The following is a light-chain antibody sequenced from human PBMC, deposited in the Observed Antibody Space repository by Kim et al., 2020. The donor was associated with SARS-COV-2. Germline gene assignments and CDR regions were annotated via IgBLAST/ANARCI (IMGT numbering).Light chain of an antibody. CDR2: DVS. CDR1: SSDVGGYNY. J-gene: IGLJ1*01. V-gene: IGLV2-14*03. Sequence: QSALTQPASVSGSPGQSITISCTGTSSDVGGYNYVSWYQQHPGKAPKLMIYDVSNRPSGVSNRFSGSKSGNTASLTISGLQAEDEADYYCSSYTSSSTYVFGDGTKVT. CDR3: SSYTSSSTYV.